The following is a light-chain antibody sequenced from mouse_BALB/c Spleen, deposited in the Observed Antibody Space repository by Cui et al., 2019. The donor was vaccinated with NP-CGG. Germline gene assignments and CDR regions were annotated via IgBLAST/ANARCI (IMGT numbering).Light chain of an antibody. CDR1: TGAVTTSNY. V-gene: IGLV1*01. Sequence: AVLTQESSLTTSPGETVTLTCRSSTGAVTTSNYANWVQEKPDHLFTGIIGGTNNRAPGVPARFSGSLIGDKAALTITGAQTEDEAIYFCALWYSNHWVFGGGTKLTVL. CDR3: ALWYSNHWV. CDR2: GTN. J-gene: IGLJ1*01.